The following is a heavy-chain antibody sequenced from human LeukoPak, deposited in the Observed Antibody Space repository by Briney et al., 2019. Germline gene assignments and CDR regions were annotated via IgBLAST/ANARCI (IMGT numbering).Heavy chain of an antibody. J-gene: IGHJ6*03. CDR3: AREPPNGPRNYYYYYYMDV. CDR1: GGSISSGSYY. CDR2: IYTSGST. V-gene: IGHV4-61*02. D-gene: IGHD2-8*01. Sequence: PSETLSLTCTVSGGSISSGSYYWSWIRQPAGKGLEWIGRIYTSGSTNYNPSLKSRITMSVDTSKNQFSLKLSSVTAADTAVYYCAREPPNGPRNYYYYYYMDVWGKGTTVTVSS.